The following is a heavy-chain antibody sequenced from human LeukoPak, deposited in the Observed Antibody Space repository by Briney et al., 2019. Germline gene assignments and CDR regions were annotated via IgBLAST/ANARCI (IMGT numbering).Heavy chain of an antibody. CDR1: GFTFSSYS. V-gene: IGHV3-21*01. D-gene: IGHD1-26*01. CDR2: ISSSSSYI. CDR3: AREGVSGSYYDRPDAFDI. J-gene: IGHJ3*02. Sequence: GGSLRLSCAASGFTFSSYSMNWVRQAPGKGLEWVSSISSSSSYIYYADSVKGRFTISRDNAKNSLYLQMNSLRAEDTAVYYCAREGVSGSYYDRPDAFDIWGQGTMVTVSS.